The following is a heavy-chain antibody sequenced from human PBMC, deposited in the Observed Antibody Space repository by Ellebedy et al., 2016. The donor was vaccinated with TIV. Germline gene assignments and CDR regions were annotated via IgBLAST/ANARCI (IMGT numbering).Heavy chain of an antibody. Sequence: GESLKISCAASGFTFSSYGMHWVRQAPGKGLEWVAVIWYDGSNKYYADSVKGRFTIPRDNSKNTLYLQMNSLRAEDTAVYYCAREDHRGFDYWGQGTLVTVSS. CDR1: GFTFSSYG. D-gene: IGHD3-16*01. J-gene: IGHJ4*02. CDR3: AREDHRGFDY. CDR2: IWYDGSNK. V-gene: IGHV3-33*08.